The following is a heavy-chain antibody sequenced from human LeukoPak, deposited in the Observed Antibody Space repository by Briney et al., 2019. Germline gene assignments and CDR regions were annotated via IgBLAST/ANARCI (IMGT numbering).Heavy chain of an antibody. CDR1: GFTFSSYG. CDR3: AKDVSMVATRYYIDY. CDR2: ISYDGSNK. V-gene: IGHV3-30*18. J-gene: IGHJ4*02. Sequence: GRSLRLSCAASGFTFSSYGMHWVRQAPGKGLEWVAVISYDGSNKYYADSVKGRFTITRDNSKNTLYLQMNSLRAEETAVYYCAKDVSMVATRYYIDYWGQGTLVTVSS. D-gene: IGHD5-12*01.